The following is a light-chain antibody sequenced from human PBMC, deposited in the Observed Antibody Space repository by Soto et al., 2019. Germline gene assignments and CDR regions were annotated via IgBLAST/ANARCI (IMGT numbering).Light chain of an antibody. Sequence: EIVLTQSPATLSLSPGERATLSCRASQSVGRHLAWYQQKPGQDHRLLIYDASNRATGVPARFSGSGSGTDFTLSIRSLEPEDFAVYYCQQRNNWPPATFGGGTKVEIK. CDR1: QSVGRH. CDR3: QQRNNWPPAT. V-gene: IGKV3-11*01. J-gene: IGKJ4*01. CDR2: DAS.